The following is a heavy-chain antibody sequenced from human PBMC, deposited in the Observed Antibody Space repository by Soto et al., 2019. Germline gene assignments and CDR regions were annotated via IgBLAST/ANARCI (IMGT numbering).Heavy chain of an antibody. J-gene: IGHJ6*02. CDR2: IYYSGST. V-gene: IGHV4-39*01. Sequence: PSETLSLTCTVSGGSISSSIYYWGWIRQPPGKGLEWIGSIYYSGSTYYNPSLKSRVTISVDTSKNQFSLKLSSVTAADTAVYYCARPLWFGELLSPSYYYYGMDVWGQGTTVTVSS. CDR3: ARPLWFGELLSPSYYYYGMDV. CDR1: GGSISSSIYY. D-gene: IGHD3-10*01.